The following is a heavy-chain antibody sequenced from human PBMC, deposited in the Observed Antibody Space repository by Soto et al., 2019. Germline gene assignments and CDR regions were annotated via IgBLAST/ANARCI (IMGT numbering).Heavy chain of an antibody. V-gene: IGHV3-23*01. Sequence: GESLRLSFAASGFTFNNYAMNWVRQAPGKGLEWVATISGTGGSTYYADSVKGRFTISRDNSKNTLYLQMNSLRVEDTAVYYCAKDRLGGNFDYWGQGTQVTVSS. CDR1: GFTFNNYA. J-gene: IGHJ4*02. CDR3: AKDRLGGNFDY. CDR2: ISGTGGST.